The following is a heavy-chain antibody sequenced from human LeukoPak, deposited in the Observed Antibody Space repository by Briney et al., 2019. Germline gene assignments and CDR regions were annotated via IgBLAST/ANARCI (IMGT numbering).Heavy chain of an antibody. V-gene: IGHV3-23*01. CDR2: ISGSGGST. Sequence: GGSLRLSCAASGFSFSSYAMCWVRQPPGKGLEWVSAISGSGGSTYYADSVKGRFTISRDNSKNTLYLQMNNLRAEDTAVYYCAKLKYSSGYFDYWGRGTLVTVSS. CDR3: AKLKYSSGYFDY. CDR1: GFSFSSYA. D-gene: IGHD3-22*01. J-gene: IGHJ4*02.